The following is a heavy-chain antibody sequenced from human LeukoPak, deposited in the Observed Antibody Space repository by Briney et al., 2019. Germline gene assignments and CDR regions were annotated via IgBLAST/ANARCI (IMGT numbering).Heavy chain of an antibody. V-gene: IGHV1-69*04. J-gene: IGHJ3*02. CDR3: ARDPGGPSGWGHANDDAFDI. Sequence: GSSVKVSCKASGGTFSSYTISWVRQAPGQGLEWMGRIIPILGIANYAQKFQGRVTITADKSTSTAYMELSSLRSEDTAAYYCARDPGGPSGWGHANDDAFDIWGQGTMVTVSS. D-gene: IGHD7-27*01. CDR2: IIPILGIA. CDR1: GGTFSSYT.